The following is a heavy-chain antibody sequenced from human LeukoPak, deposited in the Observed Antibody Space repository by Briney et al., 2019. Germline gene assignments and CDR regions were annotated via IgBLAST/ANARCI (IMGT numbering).Heavy chain of an antibody. CDR3: AKAATVPTH. D-gene: IGHD4-23*01. J-gene: IGHJ4*02. V-gene: IGHV3-30*18. CDR1: GFTFSSYV. CDR2: ISYDGSNK. Sequence: GGSLRLSCAASGFTFSSYVMHWGRQAPGKGLEWGAVISYDGSNKYYADPVKGLFTISRGNSKNTLYLQMNSLSAEDTAVYYCAKAATVPTHWGQGTLVTVSS.